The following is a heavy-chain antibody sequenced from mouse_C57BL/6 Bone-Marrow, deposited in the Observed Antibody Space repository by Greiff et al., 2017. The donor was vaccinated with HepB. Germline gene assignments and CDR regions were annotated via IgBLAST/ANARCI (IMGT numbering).Heavy chain of an antibody. D-gene: IGHD1-1*01. CDR1: GFTFSSYT. CDR2: ISGGGGNT. V-gene: IGHV5-9*01. Sequence: EVHLVESGGGLVKPGGSLKLSCAASGFTFSSYTMSWVRQTPEKRLEWVATISGGGGNTYYPDSVKGRFTISRDNAKNTLYLQMSSLRSEDTALYYCARLSYGSSYDYAMDYWGQGTSVTVSS. CDR3: ARLSYGSSYDYAMDY. J-gene: IGHJ4*01.